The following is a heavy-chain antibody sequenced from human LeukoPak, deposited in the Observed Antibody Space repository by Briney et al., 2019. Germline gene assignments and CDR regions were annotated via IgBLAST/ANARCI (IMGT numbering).Heavy chain of an antibody. V-gene: IGHV3-23*01. Sequence: GGSLRLSRAAAGFTFSSSDMSWVSQAAGKGLEWVSVIRVSGDYTYYADSVKGLFTISRDNSKNTLYPQMNSLSAEDTAVYYCAKDHDSSGWPTFDHWGQGTRVTVSS. CDR1: GFTFSSSD. D-gene: IGHD6-19*01. CDR3: AKDHDSSGWPTFDH. CDR2: IRVSGDYT. J-gene: IGHJ4*02.